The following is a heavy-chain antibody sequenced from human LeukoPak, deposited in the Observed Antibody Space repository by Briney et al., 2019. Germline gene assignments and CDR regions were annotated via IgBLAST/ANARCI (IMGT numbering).Heavy chain of an antibody. CDR3: ARSGDYYDSSGYFSWTFDL. CDR2: IYYSGST. J-gene: IGHJ3*01. V-gene: IGHV4-59*01. D-gene: IGHD3-22*01. Sequence: PETPSLTCTVFGGSISSYYWSWIRQPPGKGLEWIGYIYYSGSTNYNPSLKSRVTISVDTSKNQFSLKLSSVTAADTAVYYCARSGDYYDSSGYFSWTFDLWGQGTMVTVSS. CDR1: GGSISSYY.